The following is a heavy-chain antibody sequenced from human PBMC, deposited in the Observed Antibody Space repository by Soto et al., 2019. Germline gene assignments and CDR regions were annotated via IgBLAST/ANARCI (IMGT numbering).Heavy chain of an antibody. CDR1: GFTFGAYV. D-gene: IGHD6-19*01. CDR2: ISYDGNNK. J-gene: IGHJ4*02. V-gene: IGHV3-30*18. CDR3: AKERSSGWSFDY. Sequence: PGGSLRLSCAASGFTFGAYVMHWVRQAPGKGLEWVAHISYDGNNKYYADSVKGRFTISRDNFKNTLYLQMSSLRAEDTAVFYCAKERSSGWSFDYWGQGTLVTVSS.